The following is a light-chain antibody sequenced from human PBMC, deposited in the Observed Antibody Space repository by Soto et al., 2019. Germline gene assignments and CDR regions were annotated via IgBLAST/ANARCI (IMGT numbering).Light chain of an antibody. Sequence: VLTQSPATLSLSPGERATLSCRASQSVSNNYLAWYQQKPGQAPRLLIYGASNRATGIPARFSGSGSGTDFTLTMSSLQSEDFAVYYCQQYNSWPLTFGQGTKVDIK. CDR2: GAS. J-gene: IGKJ1*01. V-gene: IGKV3D-15*01. CDR1: QSVSNN. CDR3: QQYNSWPLT.